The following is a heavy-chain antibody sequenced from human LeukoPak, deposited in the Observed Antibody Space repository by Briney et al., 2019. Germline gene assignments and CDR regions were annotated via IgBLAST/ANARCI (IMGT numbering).Heavy chain of an antibody. CDR1: GFTFSSYW. CDR3: AREDAVWHDFWSGYYFYYYGMDV. CDR2: ISGSGGST. Sequence: PGGSLRLSCAASGFTFSSYWMSWVRQAPGKGLEWVSAISGSGGSTYYADSVKGRFTISRDNSKNTLCLQMNSLRAEDTAVYYCAREDAVWHDFWSGYYFYYYGMDVWGQGTTVTVSS. D-gene: IGHD3-3*01. J-gene: IGHJ6*02. V-gene: IGHV3-23*01.